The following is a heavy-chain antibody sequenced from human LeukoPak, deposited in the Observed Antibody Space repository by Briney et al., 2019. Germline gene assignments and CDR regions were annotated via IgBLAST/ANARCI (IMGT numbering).Heavy chain of an antibody. D-gene: IGHD1-26*01. Sequence: GGPLRLSCAASGFTFSSYAMHWVRQAPGKGLEYVSAISSNGGSTYYANSVKGRFTISRDNSKNTLYLQMGSLRAEDMAVYYCARASHSGSYWYYYYYMDVWGKGTTVTVSS. J-gene: IGHJ6*03. CDR1: GFTFSSYA. CDR2: ISSNGGST. CDR3: ARASHSGSYWYYYYYMDV. V-gene: IGHV3-64*01.